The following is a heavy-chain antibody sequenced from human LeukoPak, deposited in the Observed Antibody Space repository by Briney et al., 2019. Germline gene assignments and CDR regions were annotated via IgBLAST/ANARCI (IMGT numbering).Heavy chain of an antibody. CDR1: GDSISRFY. CDR3: ARHQWVPAFDV. Sequence: SETLSLTCTVSGDSISRFYWNWIRQSPGKGLEWIGYMHYSGSTNYNPSLKSRVSITVDTAKNEFSLRLSSVTAADTAVYYCARHQWVPAFDVWGHGTMVTVSS. D-gene: IGHD1-26*01. V-gene: IGHV4-59*08. CDR2: MHYSGST. J-gene: IGHJ3*01.